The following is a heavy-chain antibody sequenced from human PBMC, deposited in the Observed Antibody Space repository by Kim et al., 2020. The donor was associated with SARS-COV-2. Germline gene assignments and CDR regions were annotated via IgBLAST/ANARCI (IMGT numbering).Heavy chain of an antibody. J-gene: IGHJ3*01. Sequence: SETLSLTCTVSGGSVSSYHWSWIRRPAGKGLEWIGRLRSEGNADYNPSLRSRLTMSVDTSKNQFSLKLTSVTAAEAAVYYCARTVVPADPGAFDVWGQGT. CDR3: ARTVVPADPGAFDV. D-gene: IGHD2-2*01. V-gene: IGHV4-4*07. CDR2: LRSEGNA. CDR1: GGSVSSYH.